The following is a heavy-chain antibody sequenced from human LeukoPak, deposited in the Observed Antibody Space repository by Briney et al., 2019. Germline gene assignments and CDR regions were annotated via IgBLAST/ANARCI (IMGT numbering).Heavy chain of an antibody. Sequence: GGSLRLSCAASRFTVSSNYMSWVRQAPGKGLEWVSVIYSGGSTYYADSVKGRFTISRDNSKNTLYLQMNSLRAEDTAVYYCARARRGSYFEFDYWGQGTLVTVSS. CDR3: ARARRGSYFEFDY. D-gene: IGHD1-26*01. J-gene: IGHJ4*02. CDR1: RFTVSSNY. CDR2: IYSGGST. V-gene: IGHV3-66*02.